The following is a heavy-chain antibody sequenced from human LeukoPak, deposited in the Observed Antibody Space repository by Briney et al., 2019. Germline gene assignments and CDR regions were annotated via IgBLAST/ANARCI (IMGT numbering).Heavy chain of an antibody. J-gene: IGHJ4*02. V-gene: IGHV4-4*07. D-gene: IGHD2-2*03. CDR3: ARDRDPMDIVVVPAAPFDY. CDR2: IYTSGST. Sequence: KPSETLSLTCTVSGGSISSYYWSRIRQPAGKGLEWIGRIYTSGSTNYNPSLKSRVTMSVDTSKNQFSLKLSSVTAADTAVYYCARDRDPMDIVVVPAAPFDYWGQGTLVTVSS. CDR1: GGSISSYY.